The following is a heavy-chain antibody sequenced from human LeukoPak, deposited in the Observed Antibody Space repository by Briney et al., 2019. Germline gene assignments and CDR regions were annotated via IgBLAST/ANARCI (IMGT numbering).Heavy chain of an antibody. J-gene: IGHJ3*02. D-gene: IGHD3-22*01. CDR1: GYSFTSYW. CDR3: ASALYYYDSSGYRPYAFDI. Sequence: GESLKISCKGSGYSFTSYWIGWVRQMPGKGLEWMGIIYPGDSDTRYSPSFQGQVTISADKSISTAYLQWSSLKASDTAMYYCASALYYYDSSGYRPYAFDIWGQGTMVTVSS. CDR2: IYPGDSDT. V-gene: IGHV5-51*01.